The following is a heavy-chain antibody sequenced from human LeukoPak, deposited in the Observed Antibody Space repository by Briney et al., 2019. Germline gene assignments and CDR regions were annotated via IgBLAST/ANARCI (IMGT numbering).Heavy chain of an antibody. CDR1: GGTFSSYA. J-gene: IGHJ4*02. CDR3: ARTSLEWELPLDY. V-gene: IGHV1-69*05. CDR2: IIPIFGTA. D-gene: IGHD1-26*01. Sequence: GASVKVSCKASGGTFSSYAISWVRQAPGQGLEWMGRIIPIFGTANYAQKFQGRITITTDESTSTAYMELSSLRSEDTAVYYCARTSLEWELPLDYWGQGTLVTVSS.